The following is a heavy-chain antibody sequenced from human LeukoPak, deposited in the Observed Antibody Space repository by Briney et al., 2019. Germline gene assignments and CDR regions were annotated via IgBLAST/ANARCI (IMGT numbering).Heavy chain of an antibody. Sequence: KPGGSLRLSCAASGFTFSDYYMSWIRQAPGKGLEWVSYISSSSSYTNYADSVKGRFTISRDNSKNTLYLQMNSLRAEDTAVYYCARDLTTSPYCYYGMDVWGQGTTVTVSS. J-gene: IGHJ6*02. V-gene: IGHV3-11*06. CDR2: ISSSSSYT. D-gene: IGHD4-11*01. CDR3: ARDLTTSPYCYYGMDV. CDR1: GFTFSDYY.